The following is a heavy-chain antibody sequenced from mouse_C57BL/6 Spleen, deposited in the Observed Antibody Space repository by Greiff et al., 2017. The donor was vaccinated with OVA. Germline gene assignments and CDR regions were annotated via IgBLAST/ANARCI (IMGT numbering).Heavy chain of an antibody. Sequence: VQLQQPGAELVMPGASVKLSCKASGYTFTSYWMHWVKQRPGQGLEWIGEIDPSDSYTNYNQKFKGKSTLTVDKSSSTAYMQLSSLTSEDSAVYDCARGGGLLWPNAYFDVWGTGTTVTVAS. V-gene: IGHV1-69*01. CDR3: ARGGGLLWPNAYFDV. CDR2: IDPSDSYT. D-gene: IGHD2-1*01. J-gene: IGHJ1*03. CDR1: GYTFTSYW.